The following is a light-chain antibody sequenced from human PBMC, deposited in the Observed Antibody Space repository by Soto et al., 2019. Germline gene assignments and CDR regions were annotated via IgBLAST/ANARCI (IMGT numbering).Light chain of an antibody. J-gene: IGLJ2*01. V-gene: IGLV2-14*01. CDR3: SSSTTGSTPVV. CDR1: SSDVGGYNY. CDR2: DVS. Sequence: QSALTQPASVSGSPGQSITISCTGTSSDVGGYNYVSWYQQHPGKAPKFMIYDVSNRPSGVSDRFSGSKSGNTASLTISVLQAEDEADYYCSSSTTGSTPVVFGGGTKLTVL.